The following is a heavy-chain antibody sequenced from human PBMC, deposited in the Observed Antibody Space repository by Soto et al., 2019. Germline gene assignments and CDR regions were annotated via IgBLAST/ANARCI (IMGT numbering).Heavy chain of an antibody. V-gene: IGHV1-18*01. CDR2: ISAYNGNT. Sequence: ALVTVSFTASGSTFTSYGSSWVRQAPGQGLEWMGWISAYNGNTNYAQKLQGRVTMTTDTSTSTAYMELRSLRSDDTAVYYCARDSPPPNILTGYYYYYGMDVWGQGTTVTVSS. D-gene: IGHD3-9*01. J-gene: IGHJ6*02. CDR1: GSTFTSYG. CDR3: ARDSPPPNILTGYYYYYGMDV.